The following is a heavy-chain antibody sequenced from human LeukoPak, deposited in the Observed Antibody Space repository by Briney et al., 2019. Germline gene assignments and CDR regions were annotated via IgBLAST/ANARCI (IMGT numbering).Heavy chain of an antibody. V-gene: IGHV3-33*06. CDR3: AKEAYIEMATITPDY. D-gene: IGHD5-24*01. CDR1: GFSFNNYG. CDR2: IWYDGSNK. J-gene: IGHJ4*02. Sequence: GGSLKLSCAASGFSFNNYGMHWVRQAPGKGLEWVAVIWYDGSNKYYADSVKGRFTISRDNSKNTLYLQMNSLRAEDTAVYYCAKEAYIEMATITPDYWGQGTLVTVSS.